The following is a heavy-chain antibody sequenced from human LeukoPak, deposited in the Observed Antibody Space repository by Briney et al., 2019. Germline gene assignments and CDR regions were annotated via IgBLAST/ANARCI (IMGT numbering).Heavy chain of an antibody. CDR2: ISGSGGST. Sequence: GGSLRLSCAVSGFTFSSYAMSWVRQAPGKGLEWASAISGSGGSTYYADSVKGRFTISRDNSKNTLYLQMNSLRAEDTAVYYWARGDGSYFPFDYWGQGTLVTVSS. D-gene: IGHD1-26*01. V-gene: IGHV3-23*01. CDR3: ARGDGSYFPFDY. CDR1: GFTFSSYA. J-gene: IGHJ4*02.